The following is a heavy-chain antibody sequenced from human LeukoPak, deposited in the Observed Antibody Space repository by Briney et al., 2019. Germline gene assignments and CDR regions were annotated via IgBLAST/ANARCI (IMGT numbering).Heavy chain of an antibody. CDR2: ISDSGFNT. Sequence: GGSLRLSCAASGFTFSTYAMNWVRLAPGKGLEWVSSISDSGFNTYYADSVKGRFTVSRDNSKSTLYLQMSSLRAEDTAVYHCAKVTGTTNYWGQGTLVTVSS. V-gene: IGHV3-23*01. CDR3: AKVTGTTNY. D-gene: IGHD1-1*01. CDR1: GFTFSTYA. J-gene: IGHJ4*02.